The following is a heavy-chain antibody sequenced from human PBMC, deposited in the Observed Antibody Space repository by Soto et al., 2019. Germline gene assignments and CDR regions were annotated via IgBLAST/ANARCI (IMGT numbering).Heavy chain of an antibody. D-gene: IGHD6-19*01. CDR3: ARGGSSDWQVAFDF. Sequence: SETLSLTCSVSGGSISNSNYYWGWIRQTPGKGLEWIADFYYGGSPYYNPSLKSRVTISLDMSKNQISLKLTSVTAADTAVYYCARGGSSDWQVAFDFWGQGTMVTVSS. CDR2: FYYGGSP. J-gene: IGHJ3*01. CDR1: GGSISNSNYY. V-gene: IGHV4-39*07.